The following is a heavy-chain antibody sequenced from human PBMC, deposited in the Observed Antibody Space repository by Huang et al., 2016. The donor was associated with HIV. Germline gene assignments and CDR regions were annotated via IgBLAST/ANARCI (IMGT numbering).Heavy chain of an antibody. CDR1: GLTFSSYG. J-gene: IGHJ1*01. CDR2: ISSDGRNK. CDR3: ATERPPEFGITFGGVIQH. V-gene: IGHV3-30*03. Sequence: AVSGLTFSSYGMYWVRQAPGKGLEWVAVISSDGRNKYSANSVKGRFTISRDNSKDTVYLQMNSLRAEDTAVYYCATERPPEFGITFGGVIQHWGQGTLVIVSS. D-gene: IGHD3-16*01.